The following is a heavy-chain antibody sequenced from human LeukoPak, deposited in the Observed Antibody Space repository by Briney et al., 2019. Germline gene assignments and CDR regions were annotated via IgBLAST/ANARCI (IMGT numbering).Heavy chain of an antibody. D-gene: IGHD2-2*02. V-gene: IGHV4-31*03. Sequence: SETLSLTCTVSGGSISSGGYYWSWIRQHPGKGLEWIGYIYYSGSTYYNPSLKSRVTISVDTSKNQFSLKLSSATAADTAVYYCARNRPDIVVVPAAKPLNYYYYYMDVWGKGTTVTVSS. CDR3: ARNRPDIVVVPAAKPLNYYYYYMDV. CDR2: IYYSGST. J-gene: IGHJ6*03. CDR1: GGSISSGGYY.